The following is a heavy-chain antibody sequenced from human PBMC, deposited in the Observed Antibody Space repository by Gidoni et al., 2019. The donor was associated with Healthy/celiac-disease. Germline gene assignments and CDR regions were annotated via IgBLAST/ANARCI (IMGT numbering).Heavy chain of an antibody. Sequence: QLQLQESGPALVQPSETLSLTCPVSGGSISSMSYYWCWIRQPPGKGLEWIGSIYYSGSTYYNPSLKSRVTISVDTSKNQFSLKLSSVTAADTAVYYCASLVYGEFDYWGQGTLVTVSS. CDR2: IYYSGST. J-gene: IGHJ4*02. V-gene: IGHV4-39*01. CDR3: ASLVYGEFDY. D-gene: IGHD4-17*01. CDR1: GGSISSMSYY.